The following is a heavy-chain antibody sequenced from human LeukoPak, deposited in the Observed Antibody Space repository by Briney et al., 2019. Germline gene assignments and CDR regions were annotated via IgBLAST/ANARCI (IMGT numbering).Heavy chain of an antibody. J-gene: IGHJ4*02. CDR1: GFTFRSYG. CDR2: IWYDESNK. Sequence: PGGCVRLSCAASGFTFRSYGMHWVRQAPGKGLEWVAVIWYDESNKSYADSVKGRFTISRDNSKNTLYLQMNSLRAEDTAVYYCARDLASSSYAEFDYWGQGTLVTVSS. V-gene: IGHV3-33*01. D-gene: IGHD1-26*01. CDR3: ARDLASSSYAEFDY.